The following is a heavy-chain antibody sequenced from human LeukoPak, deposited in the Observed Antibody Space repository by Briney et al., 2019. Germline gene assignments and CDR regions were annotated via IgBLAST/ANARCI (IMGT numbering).Heavy chain of an antibody. V-gene: IGHV3-7*01. J-gene: IGHJ5*02. CDR2: IKQDGNEK. Sequence: GGSLRLSCAASGFTLSKYWMSWVRQAPGKGLEWVANIKQDGNEKYFVDSLKGRFIISRDNAKNSLYLQMSSLGAEDTAVYYCARDSPDYGDYEAWGQGTLVTVSS. CDR1: GFTLSKYW. CDR3: ARDSPDYGDYEA. D-gene: IGHD4-17*01.